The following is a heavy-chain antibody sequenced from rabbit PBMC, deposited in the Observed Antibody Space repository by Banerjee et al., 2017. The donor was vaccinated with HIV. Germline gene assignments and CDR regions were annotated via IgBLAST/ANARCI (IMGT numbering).Heavy chain of an antibody. CDR1: GLSLSSYS. V-gene: IGHV1S40*01. D-gene: IGHD3-1*01. J-gene: IGHJ4*01. Sequence: QSLEESGGDLVQPGGSLTLTCTVSGLSLSSYSMNWVRQAPGKGLEWIACIYGASNAAYYASWAKGRFTISKTSSTTVTLQMTSLTAADTATYFCAKSVWSPAWNLWGPGTLVTVS. CDR3: AKSVWSPAWNL. CDR2: IYGASNAA.